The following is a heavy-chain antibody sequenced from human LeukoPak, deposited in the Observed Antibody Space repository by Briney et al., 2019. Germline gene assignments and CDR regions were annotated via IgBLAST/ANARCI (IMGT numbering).Heavy chain of an antibody. D-gene: IGHD2-2*01. CDR2: ISSSGSTI. Sequence: PGGSLRLSCAASGFTFSDYYTSWIRQAPGKGLEWVSYISSSGSTIYYADSVKGRFTISRDNAKNSLYLQMNSLRAEDTAVYYCARIPYCSSTSCHYYYYYMDVWGKGTTVTVSS. V-gene: IGHV3-11*01. J-gene: IGHJ6*03. CDR3: ARIPYCSSTSCHYYYYYMDV. CDR1: GFTFSDYY.